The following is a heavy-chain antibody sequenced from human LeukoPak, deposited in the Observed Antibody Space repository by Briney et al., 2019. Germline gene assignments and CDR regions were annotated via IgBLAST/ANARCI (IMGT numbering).Heavy chain of an antibody. J-gene: IGHJ4*02. V-gene: IGHV6-1*01. CDR2: TYYRSKWYS. CDR1: GDSVSSNSAA. D-gene: IGHD2-21*02. Sequence: SQTLSLTCAISGDSVSSNSAAWSWIGQSPSRGLEWLGRTYYRSKWYSDYAVSVKSRLSINPDTSKNQFSLHLNSVTPEDTAVYYCARAPVTGDFSHWGQGTLVTVSS. CDR3: ARAPVTGDFSH.